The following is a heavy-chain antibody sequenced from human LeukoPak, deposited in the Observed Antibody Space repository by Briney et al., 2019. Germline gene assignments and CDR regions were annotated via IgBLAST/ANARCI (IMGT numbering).Heavy chain of an antibody. D-gene: IGHD2-2*01. V-gene: IGHV3-23*01. CDR2: ISGSGGTT. CDR3: AKHTSTWFFDY. J-gene: IGHJ4*02. Sequence: PGGSLRLSCAAPGFIFGSYAMSWVRQAPGKGLEWVSAISGSGGTTFYADSVKGRITISRDNSKNTLYLQMNSLRAEDTALYYCAKHTSTWFFDYWGQGTLVTVSS. CDR1: GFIFGSYA.